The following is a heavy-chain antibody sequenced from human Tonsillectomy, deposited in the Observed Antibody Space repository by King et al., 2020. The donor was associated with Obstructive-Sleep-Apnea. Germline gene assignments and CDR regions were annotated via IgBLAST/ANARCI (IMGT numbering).Heavy chain of an antibody. D-gene: IGHD3-22*01. CDR3: ARDDSSGYFFDY. V-gene: IGHV3-48*04. CDR1: GFTFSTYN. J-gene: IGHJ4*02. Sequence: VQLVESGGGLVQPGGSLRLSCAASGFTFSTYNMNWVRQAPGKGLDWGSSISSSSTTIYYADSVKGRFTISRDNAKNSLYLQMNSLRAEDTAVYYCARDDSSGYFFDYWGQGTLVTVSS. CDR2: ISSSSTTI.